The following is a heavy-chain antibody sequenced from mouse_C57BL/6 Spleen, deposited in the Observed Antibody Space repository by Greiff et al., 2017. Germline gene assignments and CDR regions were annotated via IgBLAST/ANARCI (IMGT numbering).Heavy chain of an antibody. V-gene: IGHV1-72*01. CDR1: GYTFTSYW. D-gene: IGHD2-4*01. CDR2: IDPNSGGT. J-gene: IGHJ2*01. CDR3: ATEPLYDYDDYCDY. Sequence: VQLQQPGAELVKPGASVKLSCKASGYTFTSYWMHWVKQRPGRGLEWIGRIDPNSGGTKYNEKFKSKATLTVDKPSSTAYMQLSSLTSEDSAVYYCATEPLYDYDDYCDYWGQGTTLTVSS.